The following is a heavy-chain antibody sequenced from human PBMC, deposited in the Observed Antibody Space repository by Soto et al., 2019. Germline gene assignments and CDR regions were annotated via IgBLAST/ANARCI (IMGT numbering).Heavy chain of an antibody. CDR2: IIPIFGTA. CDR1: GGTFSSYA. D-gene: IGHD2-21*02. Sequence: QVQLVQSGAEVKKPGSSVKVSCKASGGTFSSYAISWVRQAPGQGLEWMGGIIPIFGTANHAQKFQGIVAIPANQTTSPDYMQLSSLRAEDTAVYYGERAEPRCVTSTPHFDYWTHETLLTVSS. V-gene: IGHV1-69*19. CDR3: ERAEPRCVTSTPHFDY. J-gene: IGHJ4*01.